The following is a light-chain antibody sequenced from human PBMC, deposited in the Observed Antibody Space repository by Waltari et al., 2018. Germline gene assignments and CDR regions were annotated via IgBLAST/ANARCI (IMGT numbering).Light chain of an antibody. V-gene: IGKV1-16*01. J-gene: IGKJ3*01. CDR3: QQYNSAPFT. CDR1: QGISSY. CDR2: YAS. Sequence: DIQMTQSPSSLSASVGDTVTITCRASQGISSYLAWYKQNPGKAPKPLIYYASNLESGVPSRFSGSGSGTEFTLTISSLQPEDFATYYCQQYNSAPFTFGPGTKLDIK.